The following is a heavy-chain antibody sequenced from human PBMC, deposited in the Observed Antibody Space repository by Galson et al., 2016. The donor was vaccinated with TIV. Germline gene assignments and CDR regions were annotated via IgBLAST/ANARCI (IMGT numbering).Heavy chain of an antibody. CDR1: GYIFTNYG. CDR2: ISAYNGET. D-gene: IGHD3-22*01. J-gene: IGHJ6*02. Sequence: SVKVSCKASGYIFTNYGFTWVRQAPGQGLEWMGWISAYNGETDYAKRVQDRVAMTIDTSASTAYMELRSLRSDDTAVYFCARDRSTLTFILVADYYYGLYIWRQGTTVTVSS. CDR3: ARDRSTLTFILVADYYYGLYI. V-gene: IGHV1-18*04.